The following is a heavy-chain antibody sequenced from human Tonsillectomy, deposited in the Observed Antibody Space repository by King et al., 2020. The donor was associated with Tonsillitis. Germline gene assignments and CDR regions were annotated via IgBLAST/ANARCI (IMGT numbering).Heavy chain of an antibody. D-gene: IGHD5-18*01. J-gene: IGHJ3*01. CDR1: GFTFSIYA. CDR3: WGAGGGYSYINAFDV. V-gene: IGHV3-30-3*01. CDR2: ISYDGSNE. Sequence: VQLVESGGGVVQPGRSLRLSCAASGFTFSIYAMHWVRQAPGKGLEWVAVISYDGSNEFYADSVKGRFTISSDNSKNTLYLQMNSLRPEDTAVYYCWGAGGGYSYINAFDVWGQGTMVTVSS.